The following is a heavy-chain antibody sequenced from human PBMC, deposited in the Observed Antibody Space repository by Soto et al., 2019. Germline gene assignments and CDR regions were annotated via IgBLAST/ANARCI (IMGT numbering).Heavy chain of an antibody. CDR1: GFTFKNYA. J-gene: IGHJ1*01. D-gene: IGHD4-17*01. CDR2: TTGSGANK. Sequence: EVNLLESGGGVVQPGESLRISCVGSGFTFKNYAMTWVRQAPGKGLEWVSGTTGSGANKHYADSVRGRFTISRDNSKKTLYLEMKGLRVEGTAVYYCAKDGDFGEDGPGEYVEHWGQGTLVTVSS. CDR3: AKDGDFGEDGPGEYVEH. V-gene: IGHV3-23*01.